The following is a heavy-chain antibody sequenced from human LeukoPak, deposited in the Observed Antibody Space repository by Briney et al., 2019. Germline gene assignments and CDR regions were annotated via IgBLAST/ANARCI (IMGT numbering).Heavy chain of an antibody. CDR3: ARDAFA. J-gene: IGHJ5*02. Sequence: GGSMSLSCAPSGFTVSSNYMSWVRQAPRKGLEWVSVIYSGGCTYYADSVKGRFTISRDNSKNALYLQMNSLRAEDTAVYYCARDAFAWGQGTLVTVSS. V-gene: IGHV3-53*01. CDR2: IYSGGCT. CDR1: GFTVSSNY. D-gene: IGHD3-16*01.